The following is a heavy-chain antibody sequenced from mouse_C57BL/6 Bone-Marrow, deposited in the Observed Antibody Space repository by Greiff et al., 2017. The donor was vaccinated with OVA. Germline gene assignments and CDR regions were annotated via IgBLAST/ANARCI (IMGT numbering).Heavy chain of an antibody. J-gene: IGHJ4*01. CDR1: GYTFTSYG. Sequence: QVQLQQSGAELARPGASVKLSCKASGYTFTSYGISWVKQRPGQGLEWIGEIYPRSGNTYYNEKFKGKATLTADKSSSTAYMELSSLTSEDSAVYFCSRIYDYGSSYLRYWGQGTSVTVSS. V-gene: IGHV1-81*01. CDR2: IYPRSGNT. CDR3: SRIYDYGSSYLRY. D-gene: IGHD1-1*01.